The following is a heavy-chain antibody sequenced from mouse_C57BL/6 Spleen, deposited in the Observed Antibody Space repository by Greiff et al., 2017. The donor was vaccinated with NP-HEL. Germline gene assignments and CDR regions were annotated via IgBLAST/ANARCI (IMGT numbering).Heavy chain of an antibody. CDR3: ARQKDYGGDY. V-gene: IGHV5-6*02. D-gene: IGHD2-4*01. J-gene: IGHJ2*01. CDR1: GFTFSSYG. Sequence: DVKLVESGGDLVKPGGSLKLSCAASGFTFSSYGMSWVRQTPDKRLEWVATISSGGSYTYYPDSVQGRFTISRDNAKNTLYLQMSSLKSEDTAMYYCARQKDYGGDYWGQGTTLTVSS. CDR2: ISSGGSYT.